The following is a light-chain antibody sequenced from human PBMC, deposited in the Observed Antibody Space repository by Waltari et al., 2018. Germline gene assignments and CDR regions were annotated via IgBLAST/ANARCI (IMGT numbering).Light chain of an antibody. CDR3: GTWDSILTVVV. Sequence: QSTLTQPPSVSSAPGQKVSISCSGSMPHIGRNDVSWYQQIPGTAPKLLIYGSNKRASGIPDRFSGSKSGTSATLDITGLQTGDEADYYCGTWDSILTVVVFGGGTKVTVL. CDR1: MPHIGRND. J-gene: IGLJ2*01. V-gene: IGLV1-51*01. CDR2: GSN.